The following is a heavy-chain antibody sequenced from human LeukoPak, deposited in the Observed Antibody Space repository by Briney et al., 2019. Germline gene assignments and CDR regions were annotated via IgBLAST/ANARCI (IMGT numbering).Heavy chain of an antibody. Sequence: GASVKVSCKVSEYTLTELSMPWVRQAPGKGLEWMGGFDPEDGETIYAQKFQGRVTMTEDTSTDTAYMELSSLRSEDTAVYYCAHKTAAAFGYWGQGTLVTVSS. CDR2: FDPEDGET. CDR1: EYTLTELS. D-gene: IGHD2-2*01. J-gene: IGHJ4*02. CDR3: AHKTAAAFGY. V-gene: IGHV1-24*01.